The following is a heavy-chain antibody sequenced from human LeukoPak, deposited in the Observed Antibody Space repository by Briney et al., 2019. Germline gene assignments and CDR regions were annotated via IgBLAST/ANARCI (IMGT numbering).Heavy chain of an antibody. D-gene: IGHD1-26*01. V-gene: IGHV3-23*01. J-gene: IGHJ6*03. Sequence: GGSLRLSCAVSGFTFSNYGMSWVRQAPGKGLEWVSTISGSGGRTYYADSVMGRFTISRDNSKNTLYLQMNSLRAEDTAVYYCAKDDSGSYYPYYYYMDVWGKGTTVTISS. CDR3: AKDDSGSYYPYYYYMDV. CDR2: ISGSGGRT. CDR1: GFTFSNYG.